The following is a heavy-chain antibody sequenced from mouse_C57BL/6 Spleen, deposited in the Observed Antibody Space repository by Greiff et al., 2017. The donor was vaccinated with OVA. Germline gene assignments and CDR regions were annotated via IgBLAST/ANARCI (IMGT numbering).Heavy chain of an antibody. J-gene: IGHJ2*01. Sequence: VQLVESGAELVRPGASVKLSCKASGYTFTDYYINWVKQRPGQGLEWIARIYPGSGNTYYNEKFKGKATLTAEKSSSTAYMQLSSLTSEDSAVYFCARGCDYWGQGTTLTVSS. CDR3: ARGCDY. CDR1: GYTFTDYY. CDR2: IYPGSGNT. V-gene: IGHV1-76*01.